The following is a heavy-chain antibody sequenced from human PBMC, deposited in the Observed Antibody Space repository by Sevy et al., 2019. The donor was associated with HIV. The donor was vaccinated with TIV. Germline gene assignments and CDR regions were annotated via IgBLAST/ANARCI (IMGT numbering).Heavy chain of an antibody. V-gene: IGHV3-21*01. J-gene: IGHJ4*02. Sequence: GESLKISCAASGFTFSSYSMNWVRQAPGKGLEWVSSISSSSSYIYYADSVKGRFTISRDNAKNSLYLQMNSLRAEDTAGYYCARDLEGAGLSFDYWGQGTLVTVSS. D-gene: IGHD1-26*01. CDR1: GFTFSSYS. CDR3: ARDLEGAGLSFDY. CDR2: ISSSSSYI.